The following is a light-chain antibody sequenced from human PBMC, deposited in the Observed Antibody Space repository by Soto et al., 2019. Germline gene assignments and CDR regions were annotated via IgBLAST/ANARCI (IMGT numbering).Light chain of an antibody. V-gene: IGKV3-20*01. CDR3: KQYGNSPYA. J-gene: IGKJ2*01. CDR2: GAS. Sequence: EIVLTQSPGTLSLSPGERATLSCRASQSVSSNYLAWYQQKSGQAPRLLIYGASSRATGIPDRFSGSESGTDFTLTISKLEPEDFAVYSGKQYGNSPYAFGQGTELE. CDR1: QSVSSNY.